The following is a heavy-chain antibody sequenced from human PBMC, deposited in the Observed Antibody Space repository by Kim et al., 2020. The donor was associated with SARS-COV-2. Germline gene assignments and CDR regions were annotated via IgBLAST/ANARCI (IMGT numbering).Heavy chain of an antibody. Sequence: NPSLKRRVTISVDTSKNQFSLKLSSVTAADTAVYYCARHAPLWSSNPFYYWGQGTLVTVSS. D-gene: IGHD6-13*01. J-gene: IGHJ4*02. CDR3: ARHAPLWSSNPFYY. V-gene: IGHV4-39*01.